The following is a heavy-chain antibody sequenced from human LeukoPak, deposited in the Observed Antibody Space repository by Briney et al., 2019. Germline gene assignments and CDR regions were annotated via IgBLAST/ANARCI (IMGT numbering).Heavy chain of an antibody. V-gene: IGHV1-69*13. CDR2: IIPIFGTA. CDR1: GGTFSSYA. Sequence: SVKVSCKASGGTFSSYAISWVRQAPGQGLEWMGGIIPIFGTANYAQKFQGRVTITADESTSTAYMELSSLRSEDTAVYYCARDDGDSYYFSHNSYWGQGTLVTVSS. D-gene: IGHD3-22*01. CDR3: ARDDGDSYYFSHNSY. J-gene: IGHJ4*02.